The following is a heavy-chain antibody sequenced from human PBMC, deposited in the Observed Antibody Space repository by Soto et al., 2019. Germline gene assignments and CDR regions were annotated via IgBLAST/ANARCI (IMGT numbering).Heavy chain of an antibody. CDR2: ISGSDGST. Sequence: EVQLLESGGGLVQPGGSLRLSCAASGFTFSSYAMNWVPQAPGKGLEWVSVISGSDGSTYYADSVKGRFTISRDNSKNTLNLQMNSLRAEDTAVYYCARRSSSWYFDYWGQGTLVTVSS. CDR3: ARRSSSWYFDY. V-gene: IGHV3-23*01. D-gene: IGHD6-13*01. CDR1: GFTFSSYA. J-gene: IGHJ4*02.